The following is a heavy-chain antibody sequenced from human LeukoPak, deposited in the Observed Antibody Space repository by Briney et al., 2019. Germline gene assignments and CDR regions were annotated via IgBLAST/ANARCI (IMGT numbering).Heavy chain of an antibody. CDR1: RFTFGDYA. D-gene: IGHD2-2*01. CDR2: IRSQAYSGTT. V-gene: IGHV3-49*04. Sequence: GGSLRLSCSPSRFTFGDYALSWVRQAPGKGLEWVGFIRSQAYSGTTEYATSVKDRFTISRDDSKSIAYLQMNSLKTEDTAVYYCTRDIVSISQPYYFDYWGQGTLVTVSS. CDR3: TRDIVSISQPYYFDY. J-gene: IGHJ4*02.